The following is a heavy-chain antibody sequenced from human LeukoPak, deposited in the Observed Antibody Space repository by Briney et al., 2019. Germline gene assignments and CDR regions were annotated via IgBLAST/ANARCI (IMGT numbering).Heavy chain of an antibody. J-gene: IGHJ4*02. CDR3: AKDGGIHGDYVHFDY. D-gene: IGHD4-17*01. Sequence: PGGSLRLSCEASGFTFDDYAMHWVRQAPGKGLEWFSSISWNSVNIHYADSVKGRFTISRDNARNSLYLQMKSLRPEDTALYYCAKDGGIHGDYVHFDYWGQGTLVTVSS. V-gene: IGHV3-9*01. CDR2: ISWNSVNI. CDR1: GFTFDDYA.